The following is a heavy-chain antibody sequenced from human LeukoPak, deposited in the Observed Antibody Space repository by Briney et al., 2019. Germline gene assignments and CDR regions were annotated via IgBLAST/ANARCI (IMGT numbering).Heavy chain of an antibody. Sequence: ASVKVSCKASGYTFTGYYMHWVRQAPGQGLEWMGRINPNSGGTNYVQKFQGRVTMTRDTSISTAYMELSRLSSDDTAVYYCARRGRHGAAADFPSFDPWGQGTLVTVSS. CDR2: INPNSGGT. V-gene: IGHV1-2*06. CDR3: ARRGRHGAAADFPSFDP. CDR1: GYTFTGYY. J-gene: IGHJ5*02. D-gene: IGHD6-13*01.